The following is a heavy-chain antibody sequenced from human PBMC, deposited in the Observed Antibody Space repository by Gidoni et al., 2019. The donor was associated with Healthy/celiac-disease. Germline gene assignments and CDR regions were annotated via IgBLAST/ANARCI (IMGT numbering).Heavy chain of an antibody. J-gene: IGHJ4*02. CDR2: ISAYNGNT. V-gene: IGHV1-18*01. CDR3: ARDLNSYDSSPSSFDY. CDR1: GYHFTSYG. Sequence: QVQLVQSGAEVKKPGASVKVSCKASGYHFTSYGISWVRQAPGQGLEWMGWISAYNGNTNYAQKLQGRVTMTTDTSTSTAYMELRSLRSDDTAVYYCARDLNSYDSSPSSFDYWGQGTLVTVSS. D-gene: IGHD3-22*01.